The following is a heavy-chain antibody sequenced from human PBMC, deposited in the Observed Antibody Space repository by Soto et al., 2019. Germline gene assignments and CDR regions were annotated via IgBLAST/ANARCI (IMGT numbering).Heavy chain of an antibody. CDR3: ARLHGYCISSSCHGHYAMDV. D-gene: IGHD2-2*01. CDR1: SAPVSSSTYT. J-gene: IGHJ6*02. Sequence: PSETLSLTCTVSSAPVSSSTYTWVWIRQPPGKGLEWIGSIYYSGSTYYNPSLDSRVTVSVDTSKNQFSLKVTSVTAADTAVYYCARLHGYCISSSCHGHYAMDVWGQGTTIT. CDR2: IYYSGST. V-gene: IGHV4-39*01.